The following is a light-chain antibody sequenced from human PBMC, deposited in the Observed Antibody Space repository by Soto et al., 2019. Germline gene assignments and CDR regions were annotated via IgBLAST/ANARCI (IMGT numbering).Light chain of an antibody. Sequence: QSVLTQPASVSGSPGQSITISCTGTSSDVDVYSYVSWYQKHPGKAPKLMIYEVSNRPSGISDRFSGSMSGNTASLTISGLKAEDEADYYCSSRTSTSAVVFGGGIKLTVL. J-gene: IGLJ3*02. CDR3: SSRTSTSAVV. CDR1: SSDVDVYSY. V-gene: IGLV2-14*01. CDR2: EVS.